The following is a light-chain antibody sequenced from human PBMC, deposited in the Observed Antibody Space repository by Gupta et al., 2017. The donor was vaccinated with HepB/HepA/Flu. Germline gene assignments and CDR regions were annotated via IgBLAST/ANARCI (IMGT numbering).Light chain of an antibody. V-gene: IGKV3-11*01. CDR1: QSVSSY. Sequence: EILLTQSPATLSLSPGEIATLSCRASQSVSSYLAWYQQKPGQAPRLLIYDASNRATGIPARFSGSGSGTDFTLTISSLEPEDFAVYYCQQRSNWPATFGQGTKVEIK. J-gene: IGKJ1*01. CDR2: DAS. CDR3: QQRSNWPAT.